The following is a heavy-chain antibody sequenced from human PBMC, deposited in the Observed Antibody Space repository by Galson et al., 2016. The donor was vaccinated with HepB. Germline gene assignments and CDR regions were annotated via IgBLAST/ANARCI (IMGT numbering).Heavy chain of an antibody. CDR3: AREAYGTSHNDQ. CDR1: GFTFSNHA. CDR2: IGGDGSPT. J-gene: IGHJ4*02. V-gene: IGHV3-23*01. Sequence: SLRLSCAASGFTFSNHAMTWVRQSPGKGLEWVSVIGGDGSPTYYADSVKGRFTISRDNFKSIFYLQMIGLRAEDTAVYSCAREAYGTSHNDQWGQGTLVTVSS. D-gene: IGHD3-10*01.